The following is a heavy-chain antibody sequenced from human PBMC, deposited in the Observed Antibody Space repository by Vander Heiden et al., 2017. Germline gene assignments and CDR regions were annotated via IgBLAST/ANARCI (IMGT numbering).Heavy chain of an antibody. J-gene: IGHJ4*02. Sequence: EVQLVASGGGLVQPGGSLRLSCAASGFTFSSYWMSWVRQAPGKGLELVANIKQDGSEKYYVDSVKGRFTISRDNAKNSLYLQMNSLRAEDTAVYYCARVWGAALSYYFDYWGQGTLVTVSS. V-gene: IGHV3-7*01. CDR2: IKQDGSEK. CDR1: GFTFSSYW. CDR3: ARVWGAALSYYFDY. D-gene: IGHD6-6*01.